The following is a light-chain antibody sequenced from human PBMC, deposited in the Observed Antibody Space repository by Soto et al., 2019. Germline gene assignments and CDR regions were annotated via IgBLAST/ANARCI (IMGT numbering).Light chain of an antibody. CDR2: GAS. Sequence: EIVLTQSPGTLSLSPGERATLSCRASQSISYTSLAWYQQKPGQAPRLLIYGASDRATGIPDRFTGSGAGKDFSLTISRLAPEDSAVYYCQQYSQSPSPITFGQGTRLEMK. V-gene: IGKV3-20*01. CDR1: QSISYTS. CDR3: QQYSQSPSPIT. J-gene: IGKJ5*01.